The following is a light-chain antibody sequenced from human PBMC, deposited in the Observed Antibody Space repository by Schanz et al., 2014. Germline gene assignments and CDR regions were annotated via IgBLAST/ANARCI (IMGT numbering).Light chain of an antibody. CDR3: CSYAGKYTWV. CDR2: DVS. CDR1: SSDVGSYNL. J-gene: IGLJ3*02. Sequence: QSALTQPASVSGSPGQSITISCTGTSSDVGSYNLVSWYQQHPGKAPKLIIYDVSVRPSGVPDRFSGSKSVNTASLTISGLQAEDEADYYCCSYAGKYTWVFGGGTKLTVL. V-gene: IGLV2-23*02.